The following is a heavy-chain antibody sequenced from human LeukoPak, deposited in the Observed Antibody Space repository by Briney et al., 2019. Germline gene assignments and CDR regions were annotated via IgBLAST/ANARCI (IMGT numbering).Heavy chain of an antibody. D-gene: IGHD1-14*01. CDR2: IIPIFGTA. V-gene: IGHV1-69*15. Sequence: SVKVSCKASGGTFSSYAISWVRQAPGQGLEWMGRIIPIFGTANYAQKFQGRVTITADESTSTAYMELSSLRSEDTAVYYCARDDGPEPFDAFDIWGQGTMVTVSS. CDR1: GGTFSSYA. CDR3: ARDDGPEPFDAFDI. J-gene: IGHJ3*02.